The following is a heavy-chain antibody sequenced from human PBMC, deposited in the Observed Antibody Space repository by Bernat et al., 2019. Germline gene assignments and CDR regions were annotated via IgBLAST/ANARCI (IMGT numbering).Heavy chain of an antibody. CDR3: AKDRRLLWFGELFSLL. CDR2: ISYDGSNK. V-gene: IGHV3-30*18. D-gene: IGHD3-10*01. CDR1: GFTFSSYG. Sequence: QVQLVESGGGVVQPGRSLRLSCAASGFTFSSYGMHWVRQAPGKGLEWVAVISYDGSNKYYADSVKGRFTISRDNSKNTLYLQMNSLRAEDTAVYYCAKDRRLLWFGELFSLLGGQGTLVTVSS. J-gene: IGHJ4*02.